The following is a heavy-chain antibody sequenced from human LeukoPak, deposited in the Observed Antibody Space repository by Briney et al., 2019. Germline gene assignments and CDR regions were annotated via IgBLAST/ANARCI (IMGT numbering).Heavy chain of an antibody. Sequence: SETLSLTCTVSGGSISSYYWSWIRQPPGKGLEWIGYIYYSGSTNPSLKSRVTISVDTSKNQFSLKLSSVTAADTAVYYCARGADIVATTTNRYFDYWGQGTLVTVSS. V-gene: IGHV4-59*01. CDR1: GGSISSYY. CDR2: IYYSGST. D-gene: IGHD5-12*01. CDR3: ARGADIVATTTNRYFDY. J-gene: IGHJ4*02.